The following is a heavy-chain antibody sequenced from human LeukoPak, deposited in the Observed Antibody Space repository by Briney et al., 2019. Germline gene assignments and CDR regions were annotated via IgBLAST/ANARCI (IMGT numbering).Heavy chain of an antibody. CDR3: AKVGWWEPAYYFDY. J-gene: IGHJ4*02. CDR1: GFTFSSHA. D-gene: IGHD2-15*01. V-gene: IGHV3-23*01. CDR2: IRGSGSKS. Sequence: GRSLRLSCAASGFTFSSHALSWVRQAPGKGLEWVSAIRGSGSKSTYADAVKGRFIISRDNSKNTLYLHMKSLRADDTAVYYCAKVGWWEPAYYFDYWGQGTLVTVSS.